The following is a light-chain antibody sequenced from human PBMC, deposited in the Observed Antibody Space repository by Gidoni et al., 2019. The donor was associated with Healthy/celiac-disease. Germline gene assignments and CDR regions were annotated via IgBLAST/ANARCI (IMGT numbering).Light chain of an antibody. CDR3: QQYYSYPQT. CDR1: QGISSY. Sequence: CSEATGDRVTITCGARQGISSYLAWYQQKPGKAPKLLIYAASTLQSGVPSRFSGSGSGTDFTLTISCLQSEDFATYYCQQYYSYPQTFGQGTKVEIK. V-gene: IGKV1-8*01. CDR2: AAS. J-gene: IGKJ1*01.